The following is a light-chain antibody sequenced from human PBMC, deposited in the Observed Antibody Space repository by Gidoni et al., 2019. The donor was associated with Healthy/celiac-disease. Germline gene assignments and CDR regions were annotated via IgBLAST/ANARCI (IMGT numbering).Light chain of an antibody. CDR2: EAS. V-gene: IGKV1-33*01. J-gene: IGKJ4*01. CDR1: QDISYY. Sequence: DIQMNQSPSPLSASVGDRVTITCQASQDISYYLNWYKQKPGKAPKLLLYEASNLETGVPTRFSGSGSGTDFTFTISNLPPEYIATYYLQPYDYLPLTFGGGAKVEIK. CDR3: QPYDYLPLT.